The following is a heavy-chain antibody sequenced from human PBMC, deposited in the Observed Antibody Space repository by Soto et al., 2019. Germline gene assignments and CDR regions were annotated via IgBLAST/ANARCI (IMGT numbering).Heavy chain of an antibody. CDR2: IYYSGTT. CDR1: SGSISNYF. D-gene: IGHD4-17*01. V-gene: IGHV4-59*01. Sequence: KTSETLSLTCTVSSGSISNYFWSWIRQPPGKGLEWIGYIYYSGTTRYNPSLQSRVTISIDTSRNQFSLKLTSVTAADTAVYYCARIYGDYDDYFDYWGQGTLVTVPQ. CDR3: ARIYGDYDDYFDY. J-gene: IGHJ4*02.